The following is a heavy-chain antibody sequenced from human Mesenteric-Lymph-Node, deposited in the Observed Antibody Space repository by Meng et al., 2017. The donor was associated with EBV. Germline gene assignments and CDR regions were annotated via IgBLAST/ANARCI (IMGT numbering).Heavy chain of an antibody. Sequence: QVQLVQSGPELKKPGVSCKFSRKVSGYTFTTYPINGVRQAPGQGLEWMGWINTNTGNPTYAQGFSGRFVFALDTSVSTVYLQISSLKAEDTAVYFCARGTGGAFDIWGQGTLVTVSS. CDR1: GYTFTTYP. V-gene: IGHV7-4-1*02. D-gene: IGHD1-14*01. CDR2: INTNTGNP. CDR3: ARGTGGAFDI. J-gene: IGHJ3*02.